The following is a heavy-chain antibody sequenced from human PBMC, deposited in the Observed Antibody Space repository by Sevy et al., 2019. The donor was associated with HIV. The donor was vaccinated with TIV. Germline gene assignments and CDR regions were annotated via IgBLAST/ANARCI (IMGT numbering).Heavy chain of an antibody. D-gene: IGHD1-26*01. J-gene: IGHJ5*02. CDR1: GGSITSLY. Sequence: SETLSLTCTVSGGSITSLYWNWIRQPPGKGLEWIANIYYNGHINYNPSLKSRVTLSLDTSKNQFSLRMSSVTAADTAMYYSAGENAWGRGYPWGQGTLVTVSS. CDR2: IYYNGHI. CDR3: AGENAWGRGYP. V-gene: IGHV4-59*08.